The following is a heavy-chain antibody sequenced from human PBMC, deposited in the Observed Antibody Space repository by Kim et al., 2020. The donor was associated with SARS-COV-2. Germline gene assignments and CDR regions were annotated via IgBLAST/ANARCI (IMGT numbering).Heavy chain of an antibody. Sequence: NTGEPIYAQGFTGRFVFSLDTSVSTAYLQISSLKAEDTAVYYCARAGDFEYWGQVTLVTVSS. CDR3: ARAGDFEY. J-gene: IGHJ4*02. CDR2: NTGEP. D-gene: IGHD3-10*01. V-gene: IGHV7-4-1*02.